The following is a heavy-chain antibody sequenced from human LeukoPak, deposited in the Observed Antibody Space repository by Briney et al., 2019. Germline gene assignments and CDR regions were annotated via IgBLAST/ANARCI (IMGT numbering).Heavy chain of an antibody. J-gene: IGHJ3*02. V-gene: IGHV4-59*11. Sequence: SETLSLTCTVSGGSISSHYWSWFRQPPGKGLEWIGYISYSGSTNYNPSLKSRVTISIDTSTNQFSLKLSSVTAADTAVYYCARERSLGAFDIWGQGTMVTVSS. D-gene: IGHD4-17*01. CDR1: GGSISSHY. CDR2: ISYSGST. CDR3: ARERSLGAFDI.